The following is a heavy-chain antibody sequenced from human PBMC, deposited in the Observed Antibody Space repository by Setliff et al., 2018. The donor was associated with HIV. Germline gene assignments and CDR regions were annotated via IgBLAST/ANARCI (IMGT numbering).Heavy chain of an antibody. V-gene: IGHV4-4*07. CDR1: GGSINSYW. J-gene: IGHJ4*02. CDR2: IHIGGNT. CDR3: ARTRGYTYGYIDS. D-gene: IGHD5-18*01. Sequence: SETLSLTCTVSGGSINSYWWSWFRQPAGRGLEWLGRIHIGGNTNYNPSLKSRVTISVDTSKNQFSLKLNSVTAADTAVYYCARTRGYTYGYIDSWAQGTLVTVSS.